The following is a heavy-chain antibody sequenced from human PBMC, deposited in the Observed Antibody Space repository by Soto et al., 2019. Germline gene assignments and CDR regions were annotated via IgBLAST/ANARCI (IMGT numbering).Heavy chain of an antibody. CDR1: GFTLSSSV. Sequence: EVHVLESGGGLVQPGGSLRLSCAASGFTLSSSVMSWVRQAPGKGLEWVSSISASGGNTYSADSVKGRFTISRDSSKNTLFLQMDSLRAEDTAVYYCAKGGMTTVTLFDYWGQGTLVTVSS. D-gene: IGHD4-17*01. CDR2: ISASGGNT. J-gene: IGHJ4*02. V-gene: IGHV3-23*01. CDR3: AKGGMTTVTLFDY.